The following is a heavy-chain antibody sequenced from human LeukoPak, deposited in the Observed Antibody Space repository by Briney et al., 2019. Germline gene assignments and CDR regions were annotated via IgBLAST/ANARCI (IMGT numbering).Heavy chain of an antibody. CDR1: GFTFSKFG. Sequence: PGGSLRLSCAASGFTFSKFGVHWVRQAPGKGLEWVAVISSDGSHKYYADSVKGRFTISRDNSKNTLYLQMNSLRAEDTSFYYCAKDWRLSSSTTPYWGQGTLVTVSS. CDR2: ISSDGSHK. CDR3: AKDWRLSSSTTPY. D-gene: IGHD6-13*01. V-gene: IGHV3-30*04. J-gene: IGHJ4*02.